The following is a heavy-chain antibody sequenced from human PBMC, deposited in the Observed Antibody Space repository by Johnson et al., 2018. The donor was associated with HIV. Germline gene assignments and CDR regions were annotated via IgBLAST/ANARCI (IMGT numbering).Heavy chain of an antibody. CDR3: ARRAGYSGQWLVQTVDAFDI. V-gene: IGHV3-11*01. CDR1: GFTVSSNY. CDR2: ISSSGSTI. Sequence: QVQLVESGGGLVQPGGSLRLSCAASGFTVSSNYMSWVRQAPGKGLEWVSYISSSGSTIYYADSVKGRFTISRDNAKNSLYLQMNSLRAEDTALYYCARRAGYSGQWLVQTVDAFDIWGQGTMVSVSS. J-gene: IGHJ3*02. D-gene: IGHD6-19*01.